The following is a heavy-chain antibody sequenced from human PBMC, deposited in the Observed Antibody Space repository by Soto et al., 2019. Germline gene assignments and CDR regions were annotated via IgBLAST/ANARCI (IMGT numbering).Heavy chain of an antibody. D-gene: IGHD2-2*01. CDR2: IIPISGTA. Sequence: QVQLVQSGAEVKKPGSSVKVSCKASGGTFSSYAISWVRQAPGQGLEWMGGIIPISGTANDAQKFQVRVTITADESTSTAYMELSSLRSEDTAVYYCARSQGSSTSLEIYYYYYYGMDVWGQGTTVTVSS. V-gene: IGHV1-69*01. J-gene: IGHJ6*02. CDR3: ARSQGSSTSLEIYYYYYYGMDV. CDR1: GGTFSSYA.